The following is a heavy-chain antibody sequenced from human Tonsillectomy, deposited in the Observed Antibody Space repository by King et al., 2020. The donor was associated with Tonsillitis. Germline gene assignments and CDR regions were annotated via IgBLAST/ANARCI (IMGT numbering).Heavy chain of an antibody. CDR2: INPGTGGT. Sequence: QLVQSGAEVEKPGASMKVSCKASGYTFTDYYMHWVRQAPGQGLEWMGWINPGTGGTDFAQKYQVRVTMTRDTSVSTAYRELSSLTSDDTAVYSCARKEYSLSLDYGGQGTRVTVPS. V-gene: IGHV1-2*02. CDR1: GYTFTDYY. J-gene: IGHJ4*02. CDR3: ARKEYSLSLDY. D-gene: IGHD2/OR15-2a*01.